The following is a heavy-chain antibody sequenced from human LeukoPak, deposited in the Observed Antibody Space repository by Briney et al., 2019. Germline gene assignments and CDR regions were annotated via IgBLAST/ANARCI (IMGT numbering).Heavy chain of an antibody. Sequence: GRSLRLSCAASGFTFSSYGMHWVRQAPGKGLEWVAVIWYGGSNKYYADSVKGRFTISRDNSKNTLYLQMNSLRAEDTAVYYCAKDYYDFWSGPPPMDVWGKGTTVTVSS. CDR2: IWYGGSNK. J-gene: IGHJ6*03. D-gene: IGHD3-3*01. CDR1: GFTFSSYG. CDR3: AKDYYDFWSGPPPMDV. V-gene: IGHV3-33*06.